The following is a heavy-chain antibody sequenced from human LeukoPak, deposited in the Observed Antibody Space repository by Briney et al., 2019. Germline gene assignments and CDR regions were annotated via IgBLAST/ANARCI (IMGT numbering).Heavy chain of an antibody. CDR3: ARADSSIAARLSRSSIFNYYYYMDV. V-gene: IGHV3-30*02. Sequence: PGRSLRLSCAASGFTFSRYGMHWVRQAPGKGLEWVAFIRYDGSNKYYADSMKGRFTISRDNSKNTLYLQMNSLRAEDTAVYYCARADSSIAARLSRSSIFNYYYYMDVWGKGTTVTVSS. J-gene: IGHJ6*03. CDR1: GFTFSRYG. CDR2: IRYDGSNK. D-gene: IGHD6-6*01.